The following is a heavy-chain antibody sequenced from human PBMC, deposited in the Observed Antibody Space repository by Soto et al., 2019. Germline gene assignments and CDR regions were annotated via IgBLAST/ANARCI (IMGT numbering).Heavy chain of an antibody. CDR1: GYTFTSYG. J-gene: IGHJ4*02. CDR3: ARDRNLEIVVVVAATSVLEY. Sequence: ASVKVSCKASGYTFTSYGISWVRQAPGQGLEWMGWISAYNGNTNYAQKLQGRVTMTTDTSTSTAYMELRSLRSDDTAVYYCARDRNLEIVVVVAATSVLEYWCQGIRVNVAS. CDR2: ISAYNGNT. V-gene: IGHV1-18*01. D-gene: IGHD2-15*01.